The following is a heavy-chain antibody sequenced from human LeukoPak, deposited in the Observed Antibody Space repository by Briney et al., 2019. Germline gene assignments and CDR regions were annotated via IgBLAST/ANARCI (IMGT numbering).Heavy chain of an antibody. V-gene: IGHV4-59*08. CDR1: GGSISSYY. CDR2: IYYSGST. Sequence: SETLSLTCTVAGGSISSYYWSWIRQPPGKGLEWIGYIYYSGSTNYNPSLKSRVTISVDTSKNQFSLKLSSATAADTAVYYCARLDMLEQWLAYFDYWGQGTLVTVSS. D-gene: IGHD6-19*01. J-gene: IGHJ4*02. CDR3: ARLDMLEQWLAYFDY.